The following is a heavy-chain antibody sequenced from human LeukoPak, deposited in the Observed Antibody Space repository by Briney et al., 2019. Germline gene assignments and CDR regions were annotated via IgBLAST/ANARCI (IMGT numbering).Heavy chain of an antibody. CDR2: INPNSGGT. V-gene: IGHV1-2*02. J-gene: IGHJ6*03. CDR3: ARDYPGYYYDSSGYGYYYYYMDV. Sequence: ASVKVSCKASGYTFTGYYMHWVRQAPGQGLEWMGWINPNSGGTNYAQKFQGRVTMTRDMSTSTVYMELSSLRSEDTAVYYCARDYPGYYYDSSGYGYYYYYMDVWGKGATVTVSS. D-gene: IGHD3-22*01. CDR1: GYTFTGYY.